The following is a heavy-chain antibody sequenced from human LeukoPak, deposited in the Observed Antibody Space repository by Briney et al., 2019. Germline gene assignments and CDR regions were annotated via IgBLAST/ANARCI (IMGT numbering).Heavy chain of an antibody. CDR1: GFTFSNYW. CDR3: ARDPFYGDADLDS. Sequence: GGSLRLSCAASGFTFSNYWMHWVRQAPGKGLVWVSRIKSDGTITSYADSVKGRFTTSRDNAKNTLYLQMNSLRVEDTAVSYCARDPFYGDADLDSWGQGTLVTVSS. V-gene: IGHV3-74*01. D-gene: IGHD4-17*01. CDR2: IKSDGTIT. J-gene: IGHJ4*02.